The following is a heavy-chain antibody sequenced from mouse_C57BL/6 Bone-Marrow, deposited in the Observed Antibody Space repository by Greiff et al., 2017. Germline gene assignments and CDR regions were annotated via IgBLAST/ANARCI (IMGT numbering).Heavy chain of an antibody. Sequence: QVQLQQSGPGLVAPSQSLSITCTVSGFSLTSYAISWVRQPPGKGLEWLGVIWTGGGTNYNSALKSRLSISKDNSKSQVFLKMNSLQTDDTARYYCARTGWLLRTRGLFFAYWGQGTLVTVSA. CDR2: IWTGGGT. CDR1: GFSLTSYA. J-gene: IGHJ3*01. V-gene: IGHV2-9-1*01. D-gene: IGHD2-3*01. CDR3: ARTGWLLRTRGLFFAY.